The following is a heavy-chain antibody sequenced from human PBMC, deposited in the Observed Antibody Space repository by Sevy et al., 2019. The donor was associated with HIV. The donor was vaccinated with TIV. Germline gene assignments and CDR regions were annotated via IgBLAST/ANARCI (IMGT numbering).Heavy chain of an antibody. CDR2: IKQDGSEK. D-gene: IGHD3-22*01. CDR3: ARVKDDSSGYRFDY. J-gene: IGHJ4*02. V-gene: IGHV3-7*01. Sequence: GGSLRLSCAASGFTFSRYWMSWVRQAPGKGLEWVANIKQDGSEKYYVDSVKGRFTISRDNAKNPLYLQMNSLRADDTAVYYCARVKDDSSGYRFDYWGQGTLVTVSS. CDR1: GFTFSRYW.